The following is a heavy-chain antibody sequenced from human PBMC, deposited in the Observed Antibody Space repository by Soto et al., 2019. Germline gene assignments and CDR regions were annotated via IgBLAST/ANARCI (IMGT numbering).Heavy chain of an antibody. CDR3: ARQIYDSDKAPNFQYYFDS. CDR1: GYSFAGYW. V-gene: IGHV5-10-1*01. Sequence: GESLKISCKGSGYSFAGYWITWVRQKPGKGLEWMGRIDPSDSQTYYSPSFRGHVTISVTKSITTVFLQWSSLRASDTAMYYCARQIYDSDKAPNFQYYFDSWGHGSRVTDYS. J-gene: IGHJ4*01. D-gene: IGHD3-22*01. CDR2: IDPSDSQT.